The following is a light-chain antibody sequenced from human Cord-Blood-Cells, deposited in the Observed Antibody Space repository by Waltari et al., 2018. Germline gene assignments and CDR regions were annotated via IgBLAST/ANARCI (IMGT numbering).Light chain of an antibody. Sequence: QSALTQPPSASGSPGQSVTISCTGTSSDVGGYNYVSWYQQHPGKAPKLMIYDVSKRPSGVSNRFSGSKSGHTASLTISGLQAEDEADYYCSSYTSSSTYVFGTGTKVTVL. V-gene: IGLV2-14*01. CDR2: DVS. CDR1: SSDVGGYNY. J-gene: IGLJ1*01. CDR3: SSYTSSSTYV.